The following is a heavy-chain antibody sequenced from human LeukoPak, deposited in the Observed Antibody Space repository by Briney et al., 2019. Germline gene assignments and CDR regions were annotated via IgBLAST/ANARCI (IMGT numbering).Heavy chain of an antibody. J-gene: IGHJ4*02. D-gene: IGHD6-6*01. CDR3: ARGSNYFDY. V-gene: IGHV4-61*08. CDR1: GGSFIRGGYY. Sequence: SETLSLTCTVSGGSFIRGGYYWSWIRQPPGKGLEWIGYVFNSEGTNYSPSLRSRVTISADTSKNQFSLKLTSVTAADTAIYYCARGSNYFDYWGQGILVTVSS. CDR2: VFNSEGT.